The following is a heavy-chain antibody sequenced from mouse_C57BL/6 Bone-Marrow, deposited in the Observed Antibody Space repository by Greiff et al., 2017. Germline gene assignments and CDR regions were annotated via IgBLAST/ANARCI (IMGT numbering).Heavy chain of an antibody. J-gene: IGHJ1*03. CDR1: GYTFTSYW. CDR2: IDPSDSET. D-gene: IGHD1-1*01. V-gene: IGHV1-52*01. Sequence: QVQLQQPGAELVRPGSSVKLSCKASGYTFTSYWMHWVKQRPIQGLEWIGNIDPSDSETHYNQKFKDKAKLTVDKSSSTAYMQLSSLTSEDSAVYYCARDRYYYGSSLWYFDVWGTGTTVTVSS. CDR3: ARDRYYYGSSLWYFDV.